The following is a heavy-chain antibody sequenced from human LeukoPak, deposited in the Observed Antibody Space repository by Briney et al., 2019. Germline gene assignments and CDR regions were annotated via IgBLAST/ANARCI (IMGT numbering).Heavy chain of an antibody. V-gene: IGHV3-7*01. Sequence: GGSLRLSCAASGFTFSSHWMIWVRQAPGKGLEWVAGIKQDGSEKYYVDSVRGRFTISRDNAKNSLYLQMNSLRAEDTAVYYCARDREMATTVYYYGMDVWGQGTTVTVSS. D-gene: IGHD5-24*01. CDR1: GFTFSSHW. CDR3: ARDREMATTVYYYGMDV. J-gene: IGHJ6*02. CDR2: IKQDGSEK.